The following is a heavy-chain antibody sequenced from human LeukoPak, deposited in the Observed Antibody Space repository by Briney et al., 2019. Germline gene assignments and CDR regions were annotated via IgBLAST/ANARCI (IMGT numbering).Heavy chain of an antibody. V-gene: IGHV4-59*01. CDR1: GGSISSYY. J-gene: IGHJ4*02. CDR2: IYYSGST. CDR3: ARGGALIPVTTGRSFDY. Sequence: SETLSLTCTVSGGSISSYYWSWIRQPPGKGLEWIGYIYYSGSTNYNPSLKSRVTISVDTSKNQFSLELSSVTAADTAVYYCARGGALIPVTTGRSFDYWGQGTLVTVSS. D-gene: IGHD4-17*01.